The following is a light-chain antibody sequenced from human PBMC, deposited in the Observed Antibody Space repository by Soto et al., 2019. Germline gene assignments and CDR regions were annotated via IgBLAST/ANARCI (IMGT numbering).Light chain of an antibody. V-gene: IGLV1-40*01. J-gene: IGLJ1*01. CDR1: SSNIGAEYD. CDR2: GDN. CDR3: QSYDSSLTPFL. Sequence: QSVLTQPPSVSGAPGQRVAISCTGSSSNIGAEYDVHWYQQLPGTAPKRLIYGDNNRPSGVPDRFSGSKSGTSASLAITGLQPEDEADYYCQSYDSSLTPFLFGTGTKLTV.